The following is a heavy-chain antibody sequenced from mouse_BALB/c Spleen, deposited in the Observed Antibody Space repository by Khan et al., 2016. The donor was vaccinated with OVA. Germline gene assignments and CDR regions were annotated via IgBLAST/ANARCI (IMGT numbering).Heavy chain of an antibody. CDR1: GFSLTNYG. J-gene: IGHJ4*01. CDR2: IWSDGSK. CDR3: ARQPYYHYNIMDY. D-gene: IGHD2-10*01. Sequence: QVQLKESGPGLVAPSQSLSITCTISGFSLTNYGVYWVRQPPGKGLEWLVVIWSDGSKTYNSAIKSRLTISKDNSKSQVFLKMNSLQTDDTAVYFCARQPYYHYNIMDYWGQGTSVTVSS. V-gene: IGHV2-6-1*01.